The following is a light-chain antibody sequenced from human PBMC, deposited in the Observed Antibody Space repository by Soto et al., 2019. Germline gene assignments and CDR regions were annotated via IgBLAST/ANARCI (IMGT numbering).Light chain of an antibody. Sequence: QSVLTQTPSASGTPGQRVNISCSGSSSNIGSNNVNWYQQLPGTAPKLLIYSNNQRHSGVPDRFSGSKSGTSASLAISGLQSEGEADYYCEAWDDSLNGVVFGGGTKLTVL. J-gene: IGLJ2*01. CDR1: SSNIGSNN. V-gene: IGLV1-44*01. CDR3: EAWDDSLNGVV. CDR2: SNN.